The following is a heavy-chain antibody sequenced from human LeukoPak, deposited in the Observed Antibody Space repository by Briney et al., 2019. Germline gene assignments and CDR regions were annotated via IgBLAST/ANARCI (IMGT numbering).Heavy chain of an antibody. CDR3: ARTTEGGYSYGYFYYYYMDV. CDR2: IYYSGST. J-gene: IGHJ6*03. D-gene: IGHD5-18*01. Sequence: SETLSLTCTVSGGSISSYYWSWIRQPPGKGLEWIGYIYYSGSTNYKSSLKSRVTISVDTSKDQFSLKLSSVTAADTAVYYCARTTEGGYSYGYFYYYYMDVWGKGTTVTISS. CDR1: GGSISSYY. V-gene: IGHV4-59*01.